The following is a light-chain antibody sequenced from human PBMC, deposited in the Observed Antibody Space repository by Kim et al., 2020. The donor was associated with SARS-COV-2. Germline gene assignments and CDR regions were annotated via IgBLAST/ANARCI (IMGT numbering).Light chain of an antibody. CDR2: ANS. V-gene: IGLV1-40*01. CDR3: QSYDSSRSGWV. J-gene: IGLJ3*02. Sequence: RGTLAWTGNGHKIGSAYDVHRYQQLPGTAPKLLIFANSNRPSGVPDRFSGSKSGTSASLAITGLRAEDEADYYCQSYDSSRSGWVFGGGTQLTVL. CDR1: GHKIGSAYD.